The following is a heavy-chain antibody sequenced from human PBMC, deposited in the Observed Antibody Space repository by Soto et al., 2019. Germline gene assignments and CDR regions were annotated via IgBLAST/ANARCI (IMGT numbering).Heavy chain of an antibody. CDR2: IYPGDSDT. CDR1: GYSFSSYW. V-gene: IGHV5-51*01. D-gene: IGHD5-12*01. J-gene: IGHJ6*02. Sequence: GGSLKISCKGSGYSFSSYWIGWGGPMPRKGLEWMGIIYPGDSDTSYSPSFQGQVTTSADKSISTAYLQWSSLKASDTAMYYCARLAMATRRGYYGMDVWGQGTTVTVSS. CDR3: ARLAMATRRGYYGMDV.